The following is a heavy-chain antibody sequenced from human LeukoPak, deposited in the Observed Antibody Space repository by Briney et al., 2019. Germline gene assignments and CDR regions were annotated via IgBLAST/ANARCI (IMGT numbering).Heavy chain of an antibody. J-gene: IGHJ4*02. Sequence: GGSLRLSCAASGFTFSSYGMHWVRQAPGKGLEWVAVISYDGSNKYYADSVKGRFTISRDNSKNTLYLQMNSLRAEDTAVYYCARDHSSGWYSDYFDYWGQGTLVTVSS. CDR2: ISYDGSNK. CDR1: GFTFSSYG. V-gene: IGHV3-30*03. CDR3: ARDHSSGWYSDYFDY. D-gene: IGHD6-19*01.